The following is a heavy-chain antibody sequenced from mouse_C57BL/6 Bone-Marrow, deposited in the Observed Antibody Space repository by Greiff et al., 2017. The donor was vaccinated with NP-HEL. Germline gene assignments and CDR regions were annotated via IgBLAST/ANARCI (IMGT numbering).Heavy chain of an antibody. J-gene: IGHJ2*01. CDR1: GYTFTNYW. CDR3: ARGSSYYYFDY. Sequence: VMLVESGAELVRPGTSVKMSCKASGYTFTNYWIGWAKQRPGHGLEWIGDIYPGGGYTNYNEKFKGKATLTADTSSSTAYMQFSSLTSEDSAIYYCARGSSYYYFDYWGQGTTLTVSS. V-gene: IGHV1-63*01. CDR2: IYPGGGYT. D-gene: IGHD1-1*01.